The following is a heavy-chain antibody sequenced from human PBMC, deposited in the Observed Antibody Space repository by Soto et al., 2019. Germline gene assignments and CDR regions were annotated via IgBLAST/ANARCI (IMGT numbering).Heavy chain of an antibody. CDR3: ASTRVVIIPYPYYYGMDV. CDR1: CGSISSSSYY. V-gene: IGHV4-39*01. CDR2: IYYSGST. J-gene: IGHJ6*02. Sequence: SETLSLTCTVSCGSISSSSYYWGWIRQPPGKGLEWIGSIYYSGSTYYNPSLKSRVTISVDTSKNQFSLKLSSVTAADTAVYYCASTRVVIIPYPYYYGMDVWGQGTTVTVSS. D-gene: IGHD3-3*01.